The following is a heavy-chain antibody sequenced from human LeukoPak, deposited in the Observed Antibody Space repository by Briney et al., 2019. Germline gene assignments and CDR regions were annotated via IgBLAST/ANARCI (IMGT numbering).Heavy chain of an antibody. Sequence: GDSLRLSCAASAASGSTFSNYWMTWVRQAPGKGLEWVANIRQDGSEKYYVDSVKGRFTISRDNAKNSLYLQMNSLRAEDTALYYCAKDLSIAVAGTDDYWGQGTLVTVSS. CDR2: IRQDGSEK. J-gene: IGHJ4*02. V-gene: IGHV3-7*03. D-gene: IGHD6-19*01. CDR1: GSTFSNYW. CDR3: AKDLSIAVAGTDDY.